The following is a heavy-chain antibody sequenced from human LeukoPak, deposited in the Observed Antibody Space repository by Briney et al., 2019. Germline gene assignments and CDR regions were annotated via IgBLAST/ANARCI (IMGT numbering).Heavy chain of an antibody. J-gene: IGHJ4*02. CDR1: GFTVSSNY. CDR3: ARGAGYSYGLDY. Sequence: GWSLRLSCAASGFTVSSNYMSWVRQAPGKGLEWVSVIYSGGSTYYADSVKGRFTISRDNSKNTLYLQMNSLRAEDTAVYYCARGAGYSYGLDYWGQGTLAFVSS. V-gene: IGHV3-53*01. CDR2: IYSGGST. D-gene: IGHD5-18*01.